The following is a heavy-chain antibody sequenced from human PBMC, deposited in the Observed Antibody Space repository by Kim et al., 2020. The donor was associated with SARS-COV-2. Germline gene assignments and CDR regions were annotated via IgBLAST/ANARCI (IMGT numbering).Heavy chain of an antibody. J-gene: IGHJ5*02. V-gene: IGHV1-8*01. D-gene: IGHD3-3*01. CDR1: GYTFTSYD. CDR3: ARGTLWSGYYRGGGSNWFDP. CDR2: MNPNSGNT. Sequence: ASVKVSCKASGYTFTSYDINWVRQATGQGLEWMGWMNPNSGNTGYAQKFQGRVTMTRNTSISTAYMELSSLRSEDTAVYYCARGTLWSGYYRGGGSNWFDPWGQGTLVTVSS.